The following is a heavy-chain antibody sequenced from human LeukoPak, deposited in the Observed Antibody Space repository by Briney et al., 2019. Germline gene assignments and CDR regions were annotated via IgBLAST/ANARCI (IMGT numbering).Heavy chain of an antibody. Sequence: SETLSLTCTVSGGSISSYYWSWIRQPPGKGLEWIGYIYYSGSTNYNPSLKSRVTISVDTSKNQFSLKLSSVTAADTAVYYCARERGVGQQLFDYWGQGTLVTVSS. CDR1: GGSISSYY. CDR2: IYYSGST. V-gene: IGHV4-59*01. J-gene: IGHJ4*02. D-gene: IGHD6-13*01. CDR3: ARERGVGQQLFDY.